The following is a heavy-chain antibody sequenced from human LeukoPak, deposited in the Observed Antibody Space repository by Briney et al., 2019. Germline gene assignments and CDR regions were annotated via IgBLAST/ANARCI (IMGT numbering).Heavy chain of an antibody. CDR3: AKDVTGTGAFDI. Sequence: PRRSLRLSCAASGFTFYDYAMHWVRHAPGKGLEWVSGISWNSGTIVYADSVKGRFTISRDNAKNSLYLQMHSLRAEDTAFYFFAKDVTGTGAFDIWGQGTMVTVSS. CDR1: GFTFYDYA. D-gene: IGHD1-7*01. CDR2: ISWNSGTI. V-gene: IGHV3-9*01. J-gene: IGHJ3*02.